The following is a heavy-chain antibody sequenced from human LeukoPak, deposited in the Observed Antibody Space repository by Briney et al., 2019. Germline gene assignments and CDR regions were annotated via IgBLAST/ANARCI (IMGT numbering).Heavy chain of an antibody. D-gene: IGHD2-15*01. CDR3: ARGLGVVAASDNCFDP. CDR2: IYSGGST. CDR1: GFTVSSNY. J-gene: IGHJ5*02. Sequence: GGSLRLSCAATGFTVSSNYMSWVRQAPGQGLEWVSVIYSGGSTYYADSVKGRFTISRDNSKNTLYLQMNNLRAEDTAVYYCARGLGVVAASDNCFDPWGQGTLVIVSS. V-gene: IGHV3-66*01.